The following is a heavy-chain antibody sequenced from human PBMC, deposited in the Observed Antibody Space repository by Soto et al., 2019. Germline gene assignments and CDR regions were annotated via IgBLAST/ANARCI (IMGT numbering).Heavy chain of an antibody. V-gene: IGHV1-2*04. CDR3: ARGYCSSTSCLNYYYYYGMDV. Sequence: ASVKVSCKASGYTFTGYYMHWVRQAPGQGLEWMGWINPNSGGTNYAQKFQGWVTMTRDTSISTAYMELSRLRSDDTAVYYCARGYCSSTSCLNYYYYYGMDVWGQGTTVTVSS. J-gene: IGHJ6*02. CDR2: INPNSGGT. D-gene: IGHD2-2*01. CDR1: GYTFTGYY.